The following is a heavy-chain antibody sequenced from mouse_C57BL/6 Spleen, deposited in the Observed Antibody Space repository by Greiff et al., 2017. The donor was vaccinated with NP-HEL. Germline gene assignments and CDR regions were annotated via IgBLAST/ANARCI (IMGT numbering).Heavy chain of an antibody. J-gene: IGHJ2*01. D-gene: IGHD1-1*01. Sequence: EVKLQESGPELVKPGASVKISCKASGYSFTDYTMNWVKQSHGKSLEWIGVINPNNGTTSYNQKFKGKATLTVDQSSSTAYMQLNSLTSEDSAVYYCSRSRITPYCYFDDWGQGTTLTVSS. CDR2: INPNNGTT. CDR3: SRSRITPYCYFDD. V-gene: IGHV1-39*01. CDR1: GYSFTDYT.